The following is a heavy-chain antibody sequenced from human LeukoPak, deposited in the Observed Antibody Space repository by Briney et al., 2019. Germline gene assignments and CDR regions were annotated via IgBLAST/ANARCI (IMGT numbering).Heavy chain of an antibody. CDR2: IYPDDSDT. J-gene: IGHJ5*01. CDR1: GYTFTNYW. Sequence: GESLKISCKGSGYTFTNYWIGWVRQMPRKGLEWTGIIYPDDSDTRYSPSFQGQVTFSADKSISTAYLQWNSLKAWDTAMYYCARRANWNYDSWGQGTLVTVSS. D-gene: IGHD1-7*01. V-gene: IGHV5-51*01. CDR3: ARRANWNYDS.